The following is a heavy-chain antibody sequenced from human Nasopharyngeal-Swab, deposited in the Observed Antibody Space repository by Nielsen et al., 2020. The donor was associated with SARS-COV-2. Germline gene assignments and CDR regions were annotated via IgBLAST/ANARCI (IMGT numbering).Heavy chain of an antibody. CDR2: ISGSGGST. V-gene: IGHV3-23*01. D-gene: IGHD5-12*01. Sequence: GESLKIPCAASGFPFSSYAMSWVRQAPGQGLEWVSAISGSGGSTYYADSVKGRFTISRDNSKNTLYLQMNSLRAEDTAVYYCATEWLRFMVVPPLDYWGQGTLVTVSS. J-gene: IGHJ4*02. CDR1: GFPFSSYA. CDR3: ATEWLRFMVVPPLDY.